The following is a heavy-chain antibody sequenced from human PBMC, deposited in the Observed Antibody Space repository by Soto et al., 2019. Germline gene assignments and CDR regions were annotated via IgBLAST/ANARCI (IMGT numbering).Heavy chain of an antibody. V-gene: IGHV3-30*18. D-gene: IGHD2-15*01. CDR2: ISYDGSNK. Sequence: QVQLVESGGGVVQPGRSLRLSCAASGFTFSSYGMHWVRQAPGKGLEWVAVISYDGSNKYYADSVKGRFTISRDNSKNTLYLQMNSLRAEDTAVYYCAKEAPNCSGGSCYQKVLYYFDYWGQGTLVTVSS. CDR3: AKEAPNCSGGSCYQKVLYYFDY. CDR1: GFTFSSYG. J-gene: IGHJ4*02.